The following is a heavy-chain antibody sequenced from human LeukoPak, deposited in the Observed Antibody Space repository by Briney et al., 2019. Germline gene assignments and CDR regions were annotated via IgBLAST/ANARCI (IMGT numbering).Heavy chain of an antibody. CDR2: INAGNGNT. Sequence: ASVKVSCKASGYTFTSYAMHWVRQAPGPRLEWMGRINAGNGNTKYSQKFQDRVTITRDTSASTAYMELSRLRSEDTAVYYCARGSYYGDYPYWGQGTLVTVSS. CDR3: ARGSYYGDYPY. V-gene: IGHV1-3*01. CDR1: GYTFTSYA. D-gene: IGHD4-17*01. J-gene: IGHJ4*02.